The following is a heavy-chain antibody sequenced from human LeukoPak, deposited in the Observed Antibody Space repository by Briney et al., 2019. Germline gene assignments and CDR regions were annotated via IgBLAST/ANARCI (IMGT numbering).Heavy chain of an antibody. V-gene: IGHV3-7*01. Sequence: PGGSLRLSCAASGFTFSSSWMTWVRQAPGKGLEWVANINQDGSEKYYVDSVRGRFTISRDNARNSLYLQMHSLRAEDTAVFYCTGHCGMNVWGQGTTVTVSS. CDR1: GFTFSSSW. J-gene: IGHJ6*02. CDR3: TGHCGMNV. CDR2: INQDGSEK.